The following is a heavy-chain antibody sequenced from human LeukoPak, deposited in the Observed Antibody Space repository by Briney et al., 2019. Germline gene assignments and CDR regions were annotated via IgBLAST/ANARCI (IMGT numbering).Heavy chain of an antibody. CDR2: IIPIFGTA. D-gene: IGHD5-18*01. Sequence: SVKVSCMASGGTFSSYAISWVRQAPGQGLEWMGGIIPIFGTANYAQKFQGRVTITADESTSTAYMELSSLRSEDTAVYYCARADLGYSYGCNYWGQGTLVTVSS. V-gene: IGHV1-69*13. CDR1: GGTFSSYA. CDR3: ARADLGYSYGCNY. J-gene: IGHJ4*02.